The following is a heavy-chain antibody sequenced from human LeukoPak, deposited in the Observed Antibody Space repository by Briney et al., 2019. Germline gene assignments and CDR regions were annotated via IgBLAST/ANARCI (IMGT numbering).Heavy chain of an antibody. D-gene: IGHD7-27*01. Sequence: PGGSLRLSCAASGFTVSSNYMSWVRQAPGKGLEWVSVIYSGGSTYYADSVKGRFTISRDNSKNTLYLQMNSLRVEDTAVYYCAREELGIGGKDFDYWGQGTLVTVSS. CDR1: GFTVSSNY. J-gene: IGHJ4*02. CDR2: IYSGGST. V-gene: IGHV3-53*01. CDR3: AREELGIGGKDFDY.